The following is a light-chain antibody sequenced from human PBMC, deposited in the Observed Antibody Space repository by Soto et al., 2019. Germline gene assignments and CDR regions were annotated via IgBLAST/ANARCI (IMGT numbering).Light chain of an antibody. CDR3: QQRSNWPTEVT. V-gene: IGKV3-11*01. CDR2: DAS. CDR1: QSVRSS. J-gene: IGKJ3*01. Sequence: EIVLTQSPDTLSLSPGERATLSCRASQSVRSSLAWYQQKPGQAPRLLIYDASNRATGIPARFSGSGSGTDFTLTISILEPEDFAVYYSQQRSNWPTEVTFGPGTKVDIK.